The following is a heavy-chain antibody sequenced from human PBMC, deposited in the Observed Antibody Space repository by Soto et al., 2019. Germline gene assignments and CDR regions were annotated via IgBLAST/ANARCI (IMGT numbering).Heavy chain of an antibody. CDR2: ISGSGGNT. D-gene: IGHD4-17*01. J-gene: IGHJ4*03. CDR1: GFTFSSCA. V-gene: IGHV3-23*01. CDR3: AKGRGSTVIRNFDY. Sequence: EVQLLESGGGLVQPGGSLRLSCAGSGFTFSSCAMSWVRQAPGKGLEWVSGISGSGGNTYYADSVKGRFTISRDNSKNTLYLQMNSLRAEDTAIYYCAKGRGSTVIRNFDYWGQGTTVTVS.